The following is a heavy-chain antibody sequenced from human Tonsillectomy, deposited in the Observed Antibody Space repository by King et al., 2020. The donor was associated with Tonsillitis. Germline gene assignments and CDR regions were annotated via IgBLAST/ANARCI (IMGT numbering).Heavy chain of an antibody. Sequence: VQLQESGPGLVKPTQTLSLTCAVSCGSISSDTYYSTWILQLPGKGLDWMGDITVTGSTDYNTSLESRLAVSGDTPRNHFSLKLSSVTAADTAVYYCARGVYCGGGCYSGTDYWGQGVLVIVSS. D-gene: IGHD2-21*02. CDR3: ARGVYCGGGCYSGTDY. CDR1: CGSISSDTYY. CDR2: ITVTGST. J-gene: IGHJ4*02. V-gene: IGHV4-31*11.